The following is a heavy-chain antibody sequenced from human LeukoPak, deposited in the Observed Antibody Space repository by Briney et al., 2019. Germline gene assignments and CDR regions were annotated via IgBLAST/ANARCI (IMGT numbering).Heavy chain of an antibody. CDR1: GFTFNNYG. CDR3: AKDSTFYYIDV. CDR2: IRYNGNNQ. V-gene: IGHV3-30*02. Sequence: GGSLRLSCAASGFTFNNYGMHWVRQAPGKGLEWVAFIRYNGNNQYYADSVKGRFTISRDNSKNTLYLQMNSLKGDDTAVYYCAKDSTFYYIDVWGKGTTVIISS. J-gene: IGHJ6*03.